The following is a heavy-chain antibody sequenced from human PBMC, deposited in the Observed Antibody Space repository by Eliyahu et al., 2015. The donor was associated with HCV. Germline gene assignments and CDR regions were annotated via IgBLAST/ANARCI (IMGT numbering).Heavy chain of an antibody. CDR3: VKEGFSTGFADF. D-gene: IGHD3-10*01. Sequence: EVQLLESGGGLVQTGGSLRLSCAASGFXFNAFAMSWIRQAPGRGLEWVSAISTSGVNTYYADSVKGRFTISRDNSKNTMYLQMNSLRAEDTAVYYCVKEGFSTGFADFWGQGTLLTVSS. CDR1: GFXFNAFA. V-gene: IGHV3-23*01. J-gene: IGHJ4*02. CDR2: ISTSGVNT.